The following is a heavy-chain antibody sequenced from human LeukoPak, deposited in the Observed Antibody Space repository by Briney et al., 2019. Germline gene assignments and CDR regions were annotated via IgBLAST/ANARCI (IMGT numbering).Heavy chain of an antibody. Sequence: GESLKISCKASGYSFTTYWIAWVRQMPGKGLEWMGSVYPGDSDTRYSPSFQGHVTISADKATNTAYLHWSSLEASDTAMYYCARQGSNDVPYFFDHWGQGTLVTVSS. CDR3: ARQGSNDVPYFFDH. V-gene: IGHV5-51*01. CDR2: VYPGDSDT. J-gene: IGHJ4*02. D-gene: IGHD2-8*01. CDR1: GYSFTTYW.